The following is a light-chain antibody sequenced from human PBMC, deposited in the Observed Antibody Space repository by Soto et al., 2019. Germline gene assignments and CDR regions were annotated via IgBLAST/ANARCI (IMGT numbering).Light chain of an antibody. V-gene: IGKV1-5*01. CDR3: LRYNAFSQT. CDR1: QSMNDW. J-gene: IGKJ1*01. Sequence: DIQMTQSPSTLSASVGDRVTITCRASQSMNDWLAWYQQKPGKAPKVLIYDAPSLQSGVPSRFSGSGSGTEFTLTIDSLQPDDVATYYCLRYNAFSQTFGQGTKVEL. CDR2: DAP.